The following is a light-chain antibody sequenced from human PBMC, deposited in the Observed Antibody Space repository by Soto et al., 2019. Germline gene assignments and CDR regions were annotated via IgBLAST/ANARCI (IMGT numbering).Light chain of an antibody. V-gene: IGLV4-60*02. CDR1: SGHSSYI. CDR2: LEGSGSY. Sequence: QSVLTQSSSASASLGSSVKLTCTLSSGHSSYIIAWHQQQPGKAPRYLMKLEGSGSYNKGSGVPDRFSGSSSGADRYLTISNLPFEDEADYYCETWDFNTRVFGGGTQLTVL. J-gene: IGLJ3*02. CDR3: ETWDFNTRV.